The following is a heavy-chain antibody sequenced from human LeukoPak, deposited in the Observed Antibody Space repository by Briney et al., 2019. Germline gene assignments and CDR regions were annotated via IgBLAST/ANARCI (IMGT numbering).Heavy chain of an antibody. J-gene: IGHJ4*02. CDR3: ARQVYSSSWSYYFDY. D-gene: IGHD6-13*01. Sequence: PSETLSLTCTVSGGSISSYYWSWIRQPAGKGLEWIGRIYTSGSTNYNPSLKSRVTISVDTSKNQFSLKLSSVTPADTAVYYCARQVYSSSWSYYFDYWGQGILVTVSS. CDR2: IYTSGST. V-gene: IGHV4-4*07. CDR1: GGSISSYY.